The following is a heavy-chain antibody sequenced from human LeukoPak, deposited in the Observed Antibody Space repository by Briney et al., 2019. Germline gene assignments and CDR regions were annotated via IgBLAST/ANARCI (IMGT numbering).Heavy chain of an antibody. Sequence: SETLSLTCAVSGYSISSGYYWGWIRQPPGKGLEWIGSIYHSGSTYYNPSLKSRVTISVDTSKNQFSLKLSSVTAADTAVYYCARQTDYDFWSGYCTGSCWLEPWSQGTLVTVSS. D-gene: IGHD3/OR15-3a*01. CDR3: ARQTDYDFWSGYCTGSCWLEP. J-gene: IGHJ5*02. V-gene: IGHV4-38-2*01. CDR2: IYHSGST. CDR1: GYSISSGYY.